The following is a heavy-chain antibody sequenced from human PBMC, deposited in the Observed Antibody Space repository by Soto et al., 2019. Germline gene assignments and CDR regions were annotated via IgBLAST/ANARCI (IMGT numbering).Heavy chain of an antibody. CDR1: GFTFSSYG. V-gene: IGHV3-30*18. J-gene: IGHJ3*02. Sequence: GGSLRLSCAASGFTFSSYGMHWVRQAPGKGLEWVAVISYDGSNKYYADSVKGRFTISRDNSKNTLYLQMNSLRAEDTAVYYCAKGNPGYCSGGSCYDAFDIWGQGTMVTVSS. CDR2: ISYDGSNK. CDR3: AKGNPGYCSGGSCYDAFDI. D-gene: IGHD2-15*01.